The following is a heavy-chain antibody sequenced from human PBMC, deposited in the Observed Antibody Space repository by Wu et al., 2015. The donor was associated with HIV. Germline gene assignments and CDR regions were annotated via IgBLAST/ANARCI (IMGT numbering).Heavy chain of an antibody. CDR3: ARGPIAARPDTYYYYYMDV. D-gene: IGHD6-6*01. CDR1: GYTFSSHG. J-gene: IGHJ6*03. Sequence: QVQLVQSGAEVKKPGASVKVSCKASGYTFSSHGISWVRQAPGQGLEWMGGIIPIFGTTNYAQKFQGRVTITADDSTSTAYMELSSLRSEDTAVYYCARGPIAARPDTYYYYYMDVWGKGTTVTVSS. CDR2: IIPIFGTT. V-gene: IGHV1-69*13.